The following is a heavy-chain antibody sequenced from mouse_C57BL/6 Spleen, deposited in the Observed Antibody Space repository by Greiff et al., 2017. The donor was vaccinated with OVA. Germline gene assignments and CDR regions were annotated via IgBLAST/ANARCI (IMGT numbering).Heavy chain of an antibody. CDR1: GYTFTSYW. CDR2: ISPGSGST. J-gene: IGHJ3*01. V-gene: IGHV1-55*01. Sequence: QVQLQQPGAELVKPGASVKMSCKASGYTFTSYWITWVKQRPGQGLEWIGDISPGSGSTNYNEKFKGKATLTVDTSSSTAYLPLSSLTSEDAAVYYCAGGYCGSGWFAYWGQGTLVTVSA. CDR3: AGGYCGSGWFAY. D-gene: IGHD1-1*01.